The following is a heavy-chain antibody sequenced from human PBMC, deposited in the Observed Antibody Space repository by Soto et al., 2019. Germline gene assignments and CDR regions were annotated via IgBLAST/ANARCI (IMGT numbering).Heavy chain of an antibody. CDR3: AIWPLLWSGEYRDGVDV. CDR1: GYSFTSYW. CDR2: IYPGDSDT. Sequence: GASLKISCKGSGYSFTSYWIGWVRQMPGKGLEWMGIIYPGDSDTRYSPSFQGQVTISADKSISTAYLQWSSLKASDTAMYYGAIWPLLWSGEYRDGVDVWGKGTTGTV. V-gene: IGHV5-51*01. D-gene: IGHD3-10*01. J-gene: IGHJ6*04.